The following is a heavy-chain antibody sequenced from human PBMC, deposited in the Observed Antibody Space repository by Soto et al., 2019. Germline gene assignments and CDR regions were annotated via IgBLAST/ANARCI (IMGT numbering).Heavy chain of an antibody. CDR3: ARGPPVITMVRGVKPNP. CDR2: IYYSGST. D-gene: IGHD3-10*01. Sequence: QVQLQESGPGLVKPSETLSLTCTVSGGSISSYYWSWIRQPPGKGLEWIGYIYYSGSTNYNPSLKSRVTISVDTSKNQFSLKLSSVTAADTAVYYCARGPPVITMVRGVKPNPWGQGTLVIVSS. J-gene: IGHJ5*02. V-gene: IGHV4-59*01. CDR1: GGSISSYY.